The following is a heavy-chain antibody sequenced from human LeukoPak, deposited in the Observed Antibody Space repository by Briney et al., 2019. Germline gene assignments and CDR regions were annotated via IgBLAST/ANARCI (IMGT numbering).Heavy chain of an antibody. CDR3: ARRYY. CDR2: IHNSGTT. CDR1: GGPFSGYF. Sequence: SETLSLTCAVSGGPFSGYFWSWIRQSSGKGLEWIGEIHNSGTTNYNPSLNSRVTISEDTSKNQFYLNLSSVTAADTAVYYRARRYYWGQGTLVTVSS. V-gene: IGHV4-34*01. J-gene: IGHJ4*02.